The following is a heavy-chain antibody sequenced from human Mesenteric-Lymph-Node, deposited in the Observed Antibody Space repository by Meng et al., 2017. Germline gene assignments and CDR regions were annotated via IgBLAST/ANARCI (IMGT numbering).Heavy chain of an antibody. V-gene: IGHV4-34*01. D-gene: IGHD2-15*01. CDR2: INHRGST. CDR3: ARDQGGAGAY. CDR1: VGPFSGHS. Sequence: QVQLQQWGAGQLKPSETLSLTCTVYVGPFSGHSWTWIRQSPGKGLEWIGDINHRGSTNYNPSLKSRVTISVDTSKNQFSLELNYVTAADTAVYYCARDQGGAGAYWGQGTLVTVSS. J-gene: IGHJ4*02.